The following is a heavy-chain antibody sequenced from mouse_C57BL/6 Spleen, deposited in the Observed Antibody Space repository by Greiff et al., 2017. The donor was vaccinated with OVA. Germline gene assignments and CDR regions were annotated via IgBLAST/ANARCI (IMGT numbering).Heavy chain of an antibody. J-gene: IGHJ3*01. CDR3: ARGYYGSSSAWFAY. D-gene: IGHD1-1*01. CDR2: IDPEDGET. CDR1: GFNIKDYY. V-gene: IGHV14-2*01. Sequence: EVQLQQSGAELVKPGASVKLSCTASGFNIKDYYMHWVKQRTEQGLEWIGRIDPEDGETKYAPKFQGKATMTADTSSNTAYLQLSSLTSEDTAVEYCARGYYGSSSAWFAYWGQGTLVTVSA.